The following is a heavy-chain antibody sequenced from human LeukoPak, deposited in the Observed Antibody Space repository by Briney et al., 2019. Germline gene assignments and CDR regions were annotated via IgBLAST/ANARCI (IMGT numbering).Heavy chain of an antibody. CDR3: AAHDYVSDY. V-gene: IGHV2-70*01. D-gene: IGHD3-16*01. CDR2: IDWDDDK. CDR1: GFSLSTSGMC. J-gene: IGHJ4*02. Sequence: SGPTLVNPTQTLTLTFTFSGFSLSTSGMCVSWIRQPPGKALEWLALIDWDDDKYYSTSLKTRRTISKDTYKNQVGLTMTNMDPVDKATYYCAAHDYVSDYWGQGTLVNVSS.